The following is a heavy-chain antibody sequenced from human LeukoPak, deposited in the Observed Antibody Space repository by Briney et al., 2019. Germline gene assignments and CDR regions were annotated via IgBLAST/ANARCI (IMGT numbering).Heavy chain of an antibody. CDR1: GYSISSGYY. V-gene: IGHV4-38-2*02. Sequence: PSETLSLTCTVSGYSISSGYYWGWIRQPPGKGLEWIGSIYHSGSTYYNPSLKSRVTMSVDTSKNQLSLKLSSVTAADTAVYYCARDFTIYPPGWFDPWGQGTLVTVSS. D-gene: IGHD3-3*01. J-gene: IGHJ5*02. CDR2: IYHSGST. CDR3: ARDFTIYPPGWFDP.